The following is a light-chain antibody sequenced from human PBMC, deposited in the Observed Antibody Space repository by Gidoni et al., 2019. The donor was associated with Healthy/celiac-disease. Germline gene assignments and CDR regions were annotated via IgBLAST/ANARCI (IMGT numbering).Light chain of an antibody. CDR2: GAS. V-gene: IGKV3-15*01. CDR3: QQYNNWPPYT. J-gene: IGKJ2*01. CDR1: QSVSSN. Sequence: EIVMTPSPATLSVSPGERATLSCRASQSVSSNLAWYQQKPGQAPRRLIYGASTRATGIPARFSGSGSGTEFTLTISSLQSEDLAVYYCQQYNNWPPYTFGQGNKLEIK.